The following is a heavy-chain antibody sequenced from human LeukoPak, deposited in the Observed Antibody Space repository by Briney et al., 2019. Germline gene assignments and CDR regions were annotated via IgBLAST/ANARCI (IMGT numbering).Heavy chain of an antibody. D-gene: IGHD2-15*01. CDR2: ISYDGSDK. CDR3: ARAHCSGGSCYSPYY. CDR1: GFTFSTYT. V-gene: IGHV3-30*04. J-gene: IGHJ4*02. Sequence: PGGSLRLSCAASGFTFSTYTMHWVRQSPGKGLEWVAVISYDGSDKYYADSVKGRFTISRDNSKNTLYLQMNSLRAEDTAVYYCARAHCSGGSCYSPYYWGQGTLVTVSS.